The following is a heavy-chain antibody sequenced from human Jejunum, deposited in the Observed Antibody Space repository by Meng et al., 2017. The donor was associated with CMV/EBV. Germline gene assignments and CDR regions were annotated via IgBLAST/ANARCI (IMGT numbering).Heavy chain of an antibody. V-gene: IGHV4-4*07. CDR2: ISPSGNI. D-gene: IGHD3-22*01. CDR3: ARGESRGYYYFDY. Sequence: VHHQGSGPALVRPSETLSLTCTVSGDSISNYFWSWIRQPAGKKLEWIGRISPSGNINYIPSLKGRVTMSLDTSNNQIFLNLTSVTAADTALYYCARGESRGYYYFDYWGQGILVTVPS. J-gene: IGHJ4*02. CDR1: GDSISNYF.